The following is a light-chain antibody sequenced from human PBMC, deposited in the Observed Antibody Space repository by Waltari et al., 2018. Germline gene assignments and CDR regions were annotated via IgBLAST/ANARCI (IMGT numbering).Light chain of an antibody. CDR2: DAS. J-gene: IGKJ4*01. CDR3: QQRSNWPPLT. CDR1: QSVSSY. Sequence: EIVLTQSPATLSLSQGARATLSCRASQSVSSYLAWYQQTPGQAPRLLIYDASNRATGIPARFSGSGSGTDFTLTISSLEPEDFAVYYCQQRSNWPPLTFGGGTKVEIK. V-gene: IGKV3-11*01.